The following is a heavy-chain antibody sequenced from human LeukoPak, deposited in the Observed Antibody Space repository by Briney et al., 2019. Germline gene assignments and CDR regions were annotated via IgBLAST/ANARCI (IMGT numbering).Heavy chain of an antibody. CDR1: GGSISSGDYY. V-gene: IGHV4-30-4*01. J-gene: IGHJ4*02. Sequence: SETLSLTCTVSGGSISSGDYYWSWIRQPPGKGLEWIGYIYYSGSTYYNPSLKSRVTISVDTSKNQFSLKLSSVTAADTAVYYCARVFISGYSGYDDYYFDYWGQGTLVTVSS. D-gene: IGHD5-12*01. CDR3: ARVFISGYSGYDDYYFDY. CDR2: IYYSGST.